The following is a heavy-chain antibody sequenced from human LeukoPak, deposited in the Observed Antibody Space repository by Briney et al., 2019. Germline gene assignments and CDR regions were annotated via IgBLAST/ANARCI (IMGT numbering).Heavy chain of an antibody. J-gene: IGHJ3*02. Sequence: ASVKVSCRASGYTFTGYYMHWVRQAPGQGLEWMGWINPNSGGTNYAQKFQGRVTMTRDTSISTAYMELSWLRSDDTAVYYCAREVAVPGVNAFDIWGQGTRVTVSS. CDR1: GYTFTGYY. CDR2: INPNSGGT. D-gene: IGHD6-19*01. V-gene: IGHV1-2*02. CDR3: AREVAVPGVNAFDI.